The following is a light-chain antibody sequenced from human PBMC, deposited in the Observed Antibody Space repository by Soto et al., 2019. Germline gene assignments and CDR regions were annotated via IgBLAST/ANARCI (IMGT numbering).Light chain of an antibody. J-gene: IGKJ1*01. V-gene: IGKV3-20*01. CDR1: QSVSSSF. CDR2: GAS. Sequence: EIVLTQSPGTLSLSPGERATLSCRASQSVSSSFLAWYQQKPGQAPRLLIYGASSTATGIPDRFSGSGSGTDFTVTISTLEAKDFAVYYGQEYCRSPVTFGQGTEMDIK. CDR3: QEYCRSPVT.